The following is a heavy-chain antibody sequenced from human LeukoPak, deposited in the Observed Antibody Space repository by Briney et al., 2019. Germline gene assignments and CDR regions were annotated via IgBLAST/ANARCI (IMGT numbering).Heavy chain of an antibody. J-gene: IGHJ6*02. V-gene: IGHV4-34*01. Sequence: SETLSLTCAVYGGSFSGYYWSWIRQPPGKGLEWIGEINHSGSTNYNPSLKSRVTLSVDTSKNQFSLKLSSVTAADTAVYYCASLVVVVPAAMSALSYYYGMDVWGQGTTVTVSS. CDR1: GGSFSGYY. CDR3: ASLVVVVPAAMSALSYYYGMDV. D-gene: IGHD2-2*01. CDR2: INHSGST.